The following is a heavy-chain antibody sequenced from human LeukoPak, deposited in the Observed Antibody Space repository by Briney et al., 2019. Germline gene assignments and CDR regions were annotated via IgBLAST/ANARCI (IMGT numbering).Heavy chain of an antibody. CDR1: GFTFDDYV. D-gene: IGHD2-2*01. Sequence: PGGSLRLSCAASGFTFDDYVMSWVRQTPGKGLEGVSGVNWYGGSKDYADSVKGRFTVTRDNAKNSLSLQMNILSAEDTAFYYCARSTRRGTLVPAALFDTRYYCYYYMDVWGKGTTVTVSS. V-gene: IGHV3-20*04. CDR2: VNWYGGSK. CDR3: ARSTRRGTLVPAALFDTRYYCYYYMDV. J-gene: IGHJ6*03.